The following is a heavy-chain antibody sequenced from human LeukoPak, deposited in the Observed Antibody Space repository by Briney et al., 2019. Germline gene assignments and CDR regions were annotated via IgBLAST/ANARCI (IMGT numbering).Heavy chain of an antibody. J-gene: IGHJ4*02. CDR1: GFTFSDYY. CDR3: AKGSSGYIYGDY. D-gene: IGHD5-18*01. V-gene: IGHV3-11*05. Sequence: AGGSLRLSCAASGFTFSDYYMSWIRQAPGKGLEWVSYISSSSSYTNYADSVKGRFTISRDNSKNTLYLQMNSLRAEDTAIYYCAKGSSGYIYGDYWGQGTLVTVSS. CDR2: ISSSSSYT.